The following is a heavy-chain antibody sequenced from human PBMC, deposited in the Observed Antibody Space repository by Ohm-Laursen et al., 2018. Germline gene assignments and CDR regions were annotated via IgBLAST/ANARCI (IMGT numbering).Heavy chain of an antibody. Sequence: TLSLTCTVSGGSISSGGYYWSWIRQHPGKGLVWIGYIYYSGSTYYNPSLKSRVTISVDTSKNQFSLKLSSVTAADTAVDYCARDKGPYYYDSSAVGWFDPWGQGTLVTVSS. CDR1: GGSISSGGYY. CDR2: IYYSGST. J-gene: IGHJ5*02. D-gene: IGHD3-22*01. V-gene: IGHV4-31*03. CDR3: ARDKGPYYYDSSAVGWFDP.